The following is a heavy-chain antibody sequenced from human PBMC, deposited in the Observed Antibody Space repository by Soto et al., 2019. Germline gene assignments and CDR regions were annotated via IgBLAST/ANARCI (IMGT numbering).Heavy chain of an antibody. V-gene: IGHV4-30-4*01. CDR1: GGSISSGDYY. D-gene: IGHD3-9*01. CDR2: IYYSGST. Sequence: SETLSLTCTVSGGSISSGDYYWSWIRQPPGKGLEWIGYIYYSGSTYYNPSLKSRVTISVDTSKNQFSLRLSSVTAADTAVYYCARDLVAPYYDILTGYRWFDPWGQGTLVTVSS. CDR3: ARDLVAPYYDILTGYRWFDP. J-gene: IGHJ5*02.